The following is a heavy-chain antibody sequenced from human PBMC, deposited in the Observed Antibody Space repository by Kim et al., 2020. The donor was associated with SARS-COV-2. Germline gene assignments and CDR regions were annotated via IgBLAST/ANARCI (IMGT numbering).Heavy chain of an antibody. CDR2: IYPGDSDT. V-gene: IGHV5-51*01. CDR3: ARLFDYGDSNDYGMDV. CDR1: GYSFTNYW. Sequence: GESLKISCKGSGYSFTNYWIGWVRQMPGKGLEWMGIIYPGDSDTRYSPSFQGQVTISADKSISTAYLQWSSLKASDTAMYYCARLFDYGDSNDYGMDVWGQGTTVTVSS. J-gene: IGHJ6*02. D-gene: IGHD4-17*01.